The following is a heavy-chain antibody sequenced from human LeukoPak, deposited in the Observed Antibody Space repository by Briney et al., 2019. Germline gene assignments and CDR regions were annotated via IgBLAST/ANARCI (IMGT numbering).Heavy chain of an antibody. CDR3: AREGGVVGAIPFDY. CDR1: GFTFSSYS. D-gene: IGHD1-26*01. J-gene: IGHJ4*02. V-gene: IGHV3-21*01. CDR2: ISSSSYI. Sequence: PGGSLRLSCAAPGFTFSSYSMNWVRQAPGKGLEWVSSISSSSYIYYADSVKGRFTISRDNAKNSLYLQMNSLRAEDTAVYYCAREGGVVGAIPFDYWGQGTLVTVSS.